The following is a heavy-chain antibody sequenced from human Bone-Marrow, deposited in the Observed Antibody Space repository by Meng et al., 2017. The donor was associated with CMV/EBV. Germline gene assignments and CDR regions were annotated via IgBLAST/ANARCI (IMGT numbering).Heavy chain of an antibody. J-gene: IGHJ5*02. CDR3: ARDHSSSWTNWFDP. CDR1: GYTFTGYY. Sequence: ASVKVSCKASGYTFTGYYMHWVRQAPGQGLEWMGWINPNSGGTNYAQKFQGRVTMTRDTSISTAYMELSRLRSDDTAVYYCARDHSSSWTNWFDPWGPGNLVNVSS. CDR2: INPNSGGT. V-gene: IGHV1-2*02. D-gene: IGHD6-13*01.